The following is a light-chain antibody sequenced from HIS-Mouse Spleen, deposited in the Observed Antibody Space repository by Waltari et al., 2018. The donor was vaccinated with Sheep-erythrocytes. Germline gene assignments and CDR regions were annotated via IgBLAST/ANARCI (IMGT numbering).Light chain of an antibody. CDR1: QSVSSSY. V-gene: IGKV3-20*01. CDR3: QQYGSSPT. Sequence: EIVLTQSPGPLSLSPGDRATLSCRASQSVSSSYLAWYQQKPRQAPRLLIYGASSRATGIPDRFSGSGSGTDFTLTISRLEPEDFAVYYFQQYGSSPTFGQGTKLEIK. CDR2: GAS. J-gene: IGKJ2*01.